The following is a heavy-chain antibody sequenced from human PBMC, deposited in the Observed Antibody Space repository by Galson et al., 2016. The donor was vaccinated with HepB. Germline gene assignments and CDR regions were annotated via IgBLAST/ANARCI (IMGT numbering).Heavy chain of an antibody. CDR3: ARGLGKPFDL. CDR1: GGSVTSSYY. D-gene: IGHD7-27*01. J-gene: IGHJ2*01. V-gene: IGHV4-61*01. Sequence: CTVSGGSVTSSYYWSWIRQPPGKGLEWIGYIYYSGSTNYNPSLKSRVTISVDTSKNQFSLKLSSVTTADTAMYYCARGLGKPFDLWGRGTLVTVSS. CDR2: IYYSGST.